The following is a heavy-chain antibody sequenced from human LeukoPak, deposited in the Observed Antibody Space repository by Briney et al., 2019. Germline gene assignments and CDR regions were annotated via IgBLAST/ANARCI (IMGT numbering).Heavy chain of an antibody. J-gene: IGHJ6*02. CDR1: GFSFSNYG. CDR3: AKDLIARVRGSPMDV. Sequence: GGSLRLSCAASGFSFSNYGMHWVRQAPGKGLEWVALLVYDGFYKYYADSVKGRFTISRDDSTNTVYLHLSSLRAEDTDVYYCAKDLIARVRGSPMDVWGQGTRVIVSS. D-gene: IGHD3-10*01. CDR2: LVYDGFYK. V-gene: IGHV3-30*18.